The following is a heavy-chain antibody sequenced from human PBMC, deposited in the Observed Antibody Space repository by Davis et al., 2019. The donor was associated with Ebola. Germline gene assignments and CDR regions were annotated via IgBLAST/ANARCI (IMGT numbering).Heavy chain of an antibody. D-gene: IGHD4-17*01. V-gene: IGHV5-51*01. CDR1: GYSFSNYW. J-gene: IGHJ4*02. Sequence: GESLKISCRGSGYSFSNYWIGWVRQMPGKGLKWLGIIYPGDSDTRFSPSFQGQVTISADKSISTAYLQWSSLRASDTAMYYCARAYYGDYAMAFDYWGQGTLVTVSS. CDR2: IYPGDSDT. CDR3: ARAYYGDYAMAFDY.